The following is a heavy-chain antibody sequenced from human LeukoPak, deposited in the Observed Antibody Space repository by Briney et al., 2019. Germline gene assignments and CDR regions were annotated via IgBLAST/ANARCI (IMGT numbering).Heavy chain of an antibody. D-gene: IGHD5-18*01. CDR1: GYTFTSYG. J-gene: IGHJ2*01. V-gene: IGHV1-18*01. CDR2: ISAYNGNT. Sequence: ASVKVSCKASGYTFTSYGISWVRQAPGQGLEWMGWISAYNGNTNYAQKLQGRVTMTTDTSTSTAYMELRSLRSDDTAVYYCARDLQDTAMVSYFDLWGRGTLVTVSS. CDR3: ARDLQDTAMVSYFDL.